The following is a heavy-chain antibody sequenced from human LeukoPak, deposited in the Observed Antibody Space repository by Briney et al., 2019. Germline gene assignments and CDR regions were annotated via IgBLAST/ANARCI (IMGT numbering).Heavy chain of an antibody. Sequence: SQTLSLTCTISGDSVSSNSAAWNWIRQSPSRGLEWLGRTYYRSKWYNDYAVSVKSRITINPDTSKNQFSLQLNSVTPEDTAVYYCARDAGYYYDSSGYYIDYWGQGTLVTVSS. J-gene: IGHJ4*02. V-gene: IGHV6-1*01. CDR1: GDSVSSNSAA. CDR2: TYYRSKWYN. D-gene: IGHD3-22*01. CDR3: ARDAGYYYDSSGYYIDY.